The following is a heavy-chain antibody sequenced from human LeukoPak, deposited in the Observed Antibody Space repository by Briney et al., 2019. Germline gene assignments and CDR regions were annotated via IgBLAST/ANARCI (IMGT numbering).Heavy chain of an antibody. CDR1: GGSFSGYY. V-gene: IGHV4-34*01. CDR2: INHSGST. Sequence: PSETLSLTCAVYGGSFSGYYWSWIRQPPGKGLEWIGEINHSGSTNYNPSLKSRVTITVDTSTTQFSLKLSSVTAADTAVYYCARGREVVVPAAYDYWGQGTLVTVSS. D-gene: IGHD2-2*01. CDR3: ARGREVVVPAAYDY. J-gene: IGHJ4*02.